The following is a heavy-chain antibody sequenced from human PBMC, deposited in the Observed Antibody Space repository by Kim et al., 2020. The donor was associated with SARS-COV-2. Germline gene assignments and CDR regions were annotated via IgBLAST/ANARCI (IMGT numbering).Heavy chain of an antibody. Sequence: GGSLRLSCSASGFSFSSYTMHWVRQAPGKGLEWVAVTSSDENKKYYADSVKGRFTISRDNFKNTLYLHMNSPGVEDTAVYYCGGLGYGLDVWGQGTTVAV. D-gene: IGHD3-3*01. CDR3: GGLGYGLDV. V-gene: IGHV3-30-3*01. CDR1: GFSFSSYT. J-gene: IGHJ6*02. CDR2: TSSDENKK.